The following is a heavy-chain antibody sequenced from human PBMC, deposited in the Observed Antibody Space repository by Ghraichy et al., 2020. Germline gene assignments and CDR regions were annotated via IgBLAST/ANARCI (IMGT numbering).Heavy chain of an antibody. CDR3: ARDTILYRSRWSCLSVAY. CDR1: GYTFTDYC. D-gene: IGHD6-13*01. Sequence: ASVKVSCKASGYTFTDYCIHWVRQAPGQGLEWMGWINPKNGGTKFAQKFQDRVTMTRDTSISTAYLDLSSLRSDDTAVYYCARDTILYRSRWSCLSVAYWGHRTLVTVSS. CDR2: INPKNGGT. V-gene: IGHV1-2*02. J-gene: IGHJ4*01.